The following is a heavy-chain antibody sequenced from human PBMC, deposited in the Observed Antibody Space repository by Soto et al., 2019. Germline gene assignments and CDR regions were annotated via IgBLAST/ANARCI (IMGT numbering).Heavy chain of an antibody. Sequence: GGSLRLSCAASGFTVSGNYITWVRQAPGKGLEWVSVIFSGDKTYYSDSVKGRFTISRDNSKNTVYLQMNSLRGDDTAVYFCATGLTLPVRPSFDTWGQGTLVTVSS. V-gene: IGHV3-53*01. CDR3: ATGLTLPVRPSFDT. CDR1: GFTVSGNY. J-gene: IGHJ5*02. CDR2: IFSGDKT. D-gene: IGHD2-21*02.